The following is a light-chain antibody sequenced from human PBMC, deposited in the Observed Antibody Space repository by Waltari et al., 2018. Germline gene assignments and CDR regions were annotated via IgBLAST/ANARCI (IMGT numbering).Light chain of an antibody. CDR1: QSVSRT. CDR2: DAS. V-gene: IGKV3-20*01. CDR3: QKYGTLPAT. Sequence: EIVLTQSPGTLSLSPGERATLSCRASQSVSRTLAWYQQKPGQAPRLLIYDASRRATGIPDRFGGRGSGTDFSLTISRLEPEDCAVYYCQKYGTLPATFGQGTKVEIK. J-gene: IGKJ1*01.